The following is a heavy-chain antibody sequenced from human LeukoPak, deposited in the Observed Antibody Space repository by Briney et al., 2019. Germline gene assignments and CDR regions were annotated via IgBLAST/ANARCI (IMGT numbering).Heavy chain of an antibody. D-gene: IGHD6-6*01. CDR2: ANTYNGNT. CDR3: VRVSSSRRKLDAFDI. Sequence: GASVKVSCKSSGYTLTSCGISWVRQAPGQELVCMGWANTYNGNTNYAHTLQGRVTMTIDTSTNTAYMELRSLRSDDTAVYYCVRVSSSRRKLDAFDIWGQGTMVTVSS. J-gene: IGHJ3*02. V-gene: IGHV1-18*01. CDR1: GYTLTSCG.